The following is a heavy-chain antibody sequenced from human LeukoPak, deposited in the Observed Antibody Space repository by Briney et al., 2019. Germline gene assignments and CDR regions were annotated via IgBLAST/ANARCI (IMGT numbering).Heavy chain of an antibody. CDR3: ARVQGAAGTFSDY. J-gene: IGHJ4*02. Sequence: SETLSLTCTVSGGSISSGGYYWSWIRQPPGKGLEWIGYIYHSGSTYCNPSLKSRVTISVDRSKNQFSLKLSSVTAADTAVYYCARVQGAAGTFSDYWGQGTLVTVSS. CDR1: GGSISSGGYY. CDR2: IYHSGST. D-gene: IGHD6-13*01. V-gene: IGHV4-30-2*01.